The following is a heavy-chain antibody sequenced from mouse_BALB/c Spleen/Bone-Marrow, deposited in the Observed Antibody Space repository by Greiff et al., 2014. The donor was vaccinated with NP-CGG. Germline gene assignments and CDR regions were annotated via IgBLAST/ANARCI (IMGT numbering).Heavy chain of an antibody. Sequence: VQLQQSGAEMVKPGASVKLSCKASGNTFTSYWMHWVKQRPGQGLEWIGEINPSNGRTNYNEKFKSKATLTVDKSSSTAYMQLSRVTSEDSTVYYCSRDGGEIAYWGQGTLVTVSA. CDR1: GNTFTSYW. V-gene: IGHV1S81*02. CDR2: INPSNGRT. D-gene: IGHD2-3*01. J-gene: IGHJ3*01. CDR3: SRDGGEIAY.